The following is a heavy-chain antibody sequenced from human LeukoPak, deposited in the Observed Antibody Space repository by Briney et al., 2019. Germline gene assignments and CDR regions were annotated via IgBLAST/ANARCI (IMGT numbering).Heavy chain of an antibody. CDR2: ISYDGSNK. J-gene: IGHJ6*02. CDR3: ARDVDQTNYYYYGMDV. V-gene: IGHV3-30-3*01. CDR1: GFTFSSYA. Sequence: PGGSLRLSCAASGFTFSSYAMSWVRQAPGKGLEWVAVISYDGSNKYYADSVKGRFTISRDNSKNTLYLQMNSLRAEDTAVYYCARDVDQTNYYYYGMDVWGQGTTVTVSS. D-gene: IGHD1/OR15-1a*01.